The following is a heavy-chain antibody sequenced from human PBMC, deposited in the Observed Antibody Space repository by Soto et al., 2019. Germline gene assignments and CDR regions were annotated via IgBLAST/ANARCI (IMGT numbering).Heavy chain of an antibody. CDR1: GFTFDDYA. D-gene: IGHD2-2*02. CDR2: ISWNSGSI. CDR3: AKEGFCSSTSCYTGGMDV. J-gene: IGHJ6*02. V-gene: IGHV3-9*01. Sequence: PGGSLRLSCAASGFTFDDYAMHWVRQAPGKGLEWVSGISWNSGSIGYADSVKGRFTISRDNAKNSLYLQMNSLRAEDTALYYCAKEGFCSSTSCYTGGMDVWGQGTTVTVSS.